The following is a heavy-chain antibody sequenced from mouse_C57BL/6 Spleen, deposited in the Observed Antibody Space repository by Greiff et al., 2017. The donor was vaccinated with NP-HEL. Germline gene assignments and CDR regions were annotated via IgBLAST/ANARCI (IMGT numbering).Heavy chain of an antibody. V-gene: IGHV5-4*03. CDR1: GFTFSSYA. J-gene: IGHJ4*01. CDR2: ISDGGSYT. Sequence: EVKLVESGGGLVKPGGSLKLSCAASGFTFSSYAMSWVRQTPEKRLEWVATISDGGSYTYYPDNVKGRFTISRDNAKNNLYLQMSQLKSEDTAMYYCARGGKDYAMDYWGQGTSVTVSS. CDR3: ARGGKDYAMDY. D-gene: IGHD2-1*01.